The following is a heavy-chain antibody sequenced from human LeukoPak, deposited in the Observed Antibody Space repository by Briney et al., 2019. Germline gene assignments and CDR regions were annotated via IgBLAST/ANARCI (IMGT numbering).Heavy chain of an antibody. CDR2: IRVNGET. CDR3: AKASWVSSTDAVR. Sequence: GGSLRLSCAASGSRFSSFAMGWVRQGPARGLEWVSSIRVNGETFYADSVKGRFTLSSDSSRNTVYFQLNNLRVEDTAIYYCAKASWVSSTDAVRWGQGTLVTVSS. V-gene: IGHV3-23*01. J-gene: IGHJ4*02. CDR1: GSRFSSFA. D-gene: IGHD6-19*01.